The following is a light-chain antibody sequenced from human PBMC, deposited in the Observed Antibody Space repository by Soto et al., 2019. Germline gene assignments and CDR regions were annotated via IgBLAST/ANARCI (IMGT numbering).Light chain of an antibody. Sequence: QSVLTQPASVSGSPGQSITISCTGTSSDVGNYNYVSWYQQHPGKAPKLMIYDVRNRPSGVSNRFSGSKSGITASLTISGLQAEDEADYYCSSYTSSSTYVVGTGTKVTVL. CDR1: SSDVGNYNY. CDR2: DVR. V-gene: IGLV2-14*01. CDR3: SSYTSSSTYV. J-gene: IGLJ1*01.